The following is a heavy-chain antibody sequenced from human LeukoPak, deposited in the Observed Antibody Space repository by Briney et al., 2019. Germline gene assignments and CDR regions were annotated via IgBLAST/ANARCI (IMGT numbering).Heavy chain of an antibody. CDR2: IYYSGST. D-gene: IGHD5-18*01. CDR1: GGSISSGDYY. J-gene: IGHJ4*02. CDR3: ARDHSYGGYFDY. V-gene: IGHV4-30-4*08. Sequence: PSQTLSLTCTVSGGSISSGDYYWRWIRQPPGKGLERIGYIYYSGSTYYNPSLKSRVTISVDTSKNQFSLKLSSVTAADTAVYYCARDHSYGGYFDYWGQGTLVTVSS.